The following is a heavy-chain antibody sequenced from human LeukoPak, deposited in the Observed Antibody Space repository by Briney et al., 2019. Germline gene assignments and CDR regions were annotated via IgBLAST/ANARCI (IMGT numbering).Heavy chain of an antibody. J-gene: IGHJ5*02. CDR1: GYTFRQYS. CDR2: VSPSHTTR. V-gene: IGHV1-18*01. Sequence: GASVKVSCKASGYTFRQYSISWVRQAPGKGLEWMGWVSPSHTTRVYAQQFQGRVTMTADTNTNTVSMELRSLRSDDTAVYYCARGGRGPWGQGTLVTVSS. CDR3: ARGGRGP.